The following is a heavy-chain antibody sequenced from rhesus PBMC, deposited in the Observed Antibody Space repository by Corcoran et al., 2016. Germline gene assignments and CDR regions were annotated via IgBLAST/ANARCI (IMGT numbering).Heavy chain of an antibody. V-gene: IGHV4-80*01. Sequence: QVQLQESGPGLVKPSETLSLTCTVSGASITTTWWSWIRQPPGKGLAWIGEINVNSGSTNYKPSLKSRLTISKDASNNQFSLRLSSVTAADTAVYFCAHLIMLRYYFDYWGQGVLVAVSS. CDR1: GASITTTW. CDR2: INVNSGST. D-gene: IGHD3-22*01. J-gene: IGHJ4*01. CDR3: AHLIMLRYYFDY.